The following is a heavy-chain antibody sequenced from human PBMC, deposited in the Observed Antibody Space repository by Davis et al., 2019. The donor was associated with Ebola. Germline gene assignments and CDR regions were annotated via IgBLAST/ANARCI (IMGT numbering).Heavy chain of an antibody. D-gene: IGHD6-19*01. CDR2: ISANGGQT. J-gene: IGHJ4*02. CDR3: AKGGIVVAGTRLDC. Sequence: PGGSLRLSCAASGFTFGTYAMNWVRQAPGKGLEWVSGISANGGQTYYADSVKGRFTISRDNSKNTLYLQMNGLRGDDTAIYYCAKGGIVVAGTRLDCWGQGTRVTVSS. CDR1: GFTFGTYA. V-gene: IGHV3-23*01.